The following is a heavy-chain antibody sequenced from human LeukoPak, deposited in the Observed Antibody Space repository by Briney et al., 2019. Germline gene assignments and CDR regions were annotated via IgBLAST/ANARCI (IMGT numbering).Heavy chain of an antibody. CDR1: GFTFSSYA. Sequence: GGSLRLSCAASGFTFSSYAMHWVRQAPGKGLEYVSAISSNGDSTYYANSVKGRFTISRDNSKNTLYLQMGSLRAEDMAVYYCVRVMAPIRSITAFDIWGQGTMVTVSS. J-gene: IGHJ3*02. CDR3: VRVMAPIRSITAFDI. D-gene: IGHD3-10*01. V-gene: IGHV3-64*01. CDR2: ISSNGDST.